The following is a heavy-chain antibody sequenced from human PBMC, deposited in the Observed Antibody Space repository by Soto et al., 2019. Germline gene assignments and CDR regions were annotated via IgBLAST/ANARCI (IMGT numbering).Heavy chain of an antibody. CDR1: GESFSGYH. Sequence: SETLSLACAVFGESFSGYHWTWVRQSTGKGLEWIGAINLSGNTTYNPCFRSRVTTSIDQSKKHFSLKLTSVTAADTAIYYCASVLVTYGGITVPYNSFDTWGQGTLVTVSS. J-gene: IGHJ5*02. CDR3: ASVLVTYGGITVPYNSFDT. V-gene: IGHV4-34*01. CDR2: INLSGNT. D-gene: IGHD3-16*01.